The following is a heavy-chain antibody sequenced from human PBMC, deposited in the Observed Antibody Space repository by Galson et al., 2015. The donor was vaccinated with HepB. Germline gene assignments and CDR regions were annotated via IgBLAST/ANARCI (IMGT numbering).Heavy chain of an antibody. CDR1: GFTFSSYS. V-gene: IGHV3-21*01. Sequence: SLRLSCAASGFTFSSYSMNWVRQAPGKGLEWVSSISSSSSYIYYADSVKGRFTISRDNAKNSLYLQMNSLGAEDTAVYYCARDRYDILTGSDAFDIWGQGTMVTVSS. CDR3: ARDRYDILTGSDAFDI. J-gene: IGHJ3*02. CDR2: ISSSSSYI. D-gene: IGHD3-9*01.